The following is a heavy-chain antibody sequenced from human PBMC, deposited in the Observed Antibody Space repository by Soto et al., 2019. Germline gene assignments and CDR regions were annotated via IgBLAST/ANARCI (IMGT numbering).Heavy chain of an antibody. CDR3: SGGFGAADY. CDR2: VSRTGSI. D-gene: IGHD3-3*01. V-gene: IGHV4-4*02. CDR1: GGSISSTSW. J-gene: IGHJ4*02. Sequence: SETLSLTCIVSGGSISSTSWWNWVRQSPEKGLEWIGEVSRTGSIYYNPSLLSRVTISIDKSRDQFSLTLTSVTAADTALYYCSGGFGAADYWGQGARVTVSS.